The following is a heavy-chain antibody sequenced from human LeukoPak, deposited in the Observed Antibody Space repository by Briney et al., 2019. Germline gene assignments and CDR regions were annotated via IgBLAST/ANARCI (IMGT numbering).Heavy chain of an antibody. Sequence: TSETLSLTCTVSGGSISRGGYYWSWIRQHPGKGLEWIGYIYYSGSTYYNPSLKSRVTISVDTSKNQFSLKLSSVTAADTAVYYCARESGGVIAAPDYWGQGTLSPSPQ. J-gene: IGHJ4*02. D-gene: IGHD3-16*02. CDR1: GGSISRGGYY. V-gene: IGHV4-31*03. CDR2: IYYSGST. CDR3: ARESGGVIAAPDY.